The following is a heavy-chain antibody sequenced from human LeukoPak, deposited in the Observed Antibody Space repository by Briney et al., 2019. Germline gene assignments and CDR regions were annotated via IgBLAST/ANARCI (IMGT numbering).Heavy chain of an antibody. V-gene: IGHV1-2*02. Sequence: AASVKVSCKASGYTFTGYYMHWVRQAPGQGLEWMGWINPNSGGTNYTQKFRGRVTMTRDTSISTAYMELSRLRSDDTAVYYCARTTDTAMGTFDYWGQGTLVTVSS. CDR1: GYTFTGYY. J-gene: IGHJ4*02. CDR2: INPNSGGT. CDR3: ARTTDTAMGTFDY. D-gene: IGHD5-18*01.